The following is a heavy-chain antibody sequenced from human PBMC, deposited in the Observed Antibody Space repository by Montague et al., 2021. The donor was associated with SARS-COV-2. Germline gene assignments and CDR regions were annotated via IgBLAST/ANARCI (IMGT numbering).Heavy chain of an antibody. CDR2: MYYSGST. CDR3: ARDFDN. V-gene: IGHV4-59*13. Sequence: SKTLSLTCTVSGGSISSYYWTWIRQPPGKGLEWIGYMYYSGSTNYNPSLKSRVTLSVDTSKNQFSLKLSSVTAADTAVYYCARDFDNWGQGTLVTVSS. CDR1: GGSISSYY. J-gene: IGHJ4*02.